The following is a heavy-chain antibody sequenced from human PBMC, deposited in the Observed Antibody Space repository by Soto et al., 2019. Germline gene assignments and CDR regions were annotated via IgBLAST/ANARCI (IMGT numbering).Heavy chain of an antibody. D-gene: IGHD2-2*02. J-gene: IGHJ6*02. Sequence: ESGGGLVQPGGSLRLSCAASGFTFSTYSMNWVRQAPGKGLEWVSYISSSSSTIYYADSMKGRFTISRDKAKNSLYLQVNSLRDEDTAVYYCARDFCNSNSCYMSHYYGMDVWGQGTTVTVSS. CDR1: GFTFSTYS. CDR2: ISSSSSTI. CDR3: ARDFCNSNSCYMSHYYGMDV. V-gene: IGHV3-48*02.